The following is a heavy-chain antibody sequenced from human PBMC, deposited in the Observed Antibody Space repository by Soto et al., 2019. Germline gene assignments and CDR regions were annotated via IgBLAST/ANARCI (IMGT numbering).Heavy chain of an antibody. CDR2: IYRTGST. V-gene: IGHV4-4*02. D-gene: IGHD1-7*01. CDR1: GGSSTSNNW. Sequence: PSETLSLTCAVSGGSSTSNNWWTFVRQPPGQGLEWIGEIYRTGSTNYNPSLKSRVTISLDKSENQFSLKVTSLTAADTAVYYCASRDPGTSVDYWGQGTLVTVSS. J-gene: IGHJ4*02. CDR3: ASRDPGTSVDY.